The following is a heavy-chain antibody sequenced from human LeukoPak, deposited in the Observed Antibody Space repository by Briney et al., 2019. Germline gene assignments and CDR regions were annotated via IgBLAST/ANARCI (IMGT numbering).Heavy chain of an antibody. Sequence: GGSLRLSCAASGFTFSSYAMSWVRQAPGKGLEWVSAISGGGGSTYYADSVKGRFTISRDNSKNTLYLQMNSLRAEDTAVYYCAKVSERHPTAGFDPWGQGTLVTVSS. V-gene: IGHV3-23*01. CDR1: GFTFSSYA. J-gene: IGHJ5*02. D-gene: IGHD2-21*02. CDR2: ISGGGGST. CDR3: AKVSERHPTAGFDP.